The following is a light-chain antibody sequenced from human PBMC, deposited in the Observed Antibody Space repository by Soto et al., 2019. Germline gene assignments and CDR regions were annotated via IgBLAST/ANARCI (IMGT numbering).Light chain of an antibody. CDR2: EVS. CDR1: SSDVGDYNF. CDR3: SSYTGSSTPVV. J-gene: IGLJ2*01. V-gene: IGLV2-14*01. Sequence: QSVLTQPASVSGSPGQSITISCTGTSSDVGDYNFVSWYQQHPGKAPKLMIFEVSNRPSGVSNRFSGSKSGNTASLTISGLQAEDEADYYCSSYTGSSTPVVFGGGTKLTVL.